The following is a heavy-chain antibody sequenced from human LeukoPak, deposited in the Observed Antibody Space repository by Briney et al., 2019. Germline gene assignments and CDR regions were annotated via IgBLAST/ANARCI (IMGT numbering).Heavy chain of an antibody. D-gene: IGHD3-22*01. CDR2: IYYSGST. V-gene: IGHV4-59*01. Sequence: SETLSLTCTVSGGSISSYYWSWIRQPPGKGLEWIGYIYYSGSTNYNPSLKSRVTISVDTSKNQFSLKLSSVTAADPAVYYCARDYDSSGYYPNWFDPWGQGTLVTVSS. CDR1: GGSISSYY. J-gene: IGHJ5*02. CDR3: ARDYDSSGYYPNWFDP.